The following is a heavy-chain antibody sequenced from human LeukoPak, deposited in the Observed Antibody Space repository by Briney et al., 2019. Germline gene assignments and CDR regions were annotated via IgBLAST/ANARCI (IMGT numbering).Heavy chain of an antibody. CDR3: ARTTYRGAPFNMDA. CDR1: GGSISSGGYY. CDR2: IYHSGST. D-gene: IGHD1-14*01. J-gene: IGHJ6*03. Sequence: SQTLSLTCTVSGGSISSGGYYWSWIRQPPGKGLEWIGYIYHSGSTYYNPSLKSRVTISVDRSKNQFSLKLSSVTAADTAVYYCARTTYRGAPFNMDAWGKGTTVTVSS. V-gene: IGHV4-30-2*01.